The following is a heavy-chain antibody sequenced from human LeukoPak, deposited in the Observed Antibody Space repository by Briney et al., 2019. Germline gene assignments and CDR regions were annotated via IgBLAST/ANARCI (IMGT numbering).Heavy chain of an antibody. Sequence: PGGSLRLSCAASGFTFSSYSMNWVRQAPGKGLEWVSSISSSSSYIYYADSVKGRFTISRENAKNSLYLQMNSLRAEDTAVYYCARDLSGSYPVLDYWGQGTLVTVSS. V-gene: IGHV3-21*01. D-gene: IGHD3-10*01. CDR1: GFTFSSYS. CDR2: ISSSSSYI. CDR3: ARDLSGSYPVLDY. J-gene: IGHJ4*02.